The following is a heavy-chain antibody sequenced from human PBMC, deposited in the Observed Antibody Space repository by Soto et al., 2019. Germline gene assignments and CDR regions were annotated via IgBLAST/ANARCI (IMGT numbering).Heavy chain of an antibody. Sequence: ASVKVSCKASGYTFTSYGISWVRQAPGQGLEWMGWISAYNGNTNYAQKLQGRVTMTTDTSTSTAYMELRSLRSDDTAVYYCARVFFPNYDFWSGYVTDWFDPWGQGTLVTVSS. D-gene: IGHD3-3*01. CDR1: GYTFTSYG. V-gene: IGHV1-18*01. CDR3: ARVFFPNYDFWSGYVTDWFDP. J-gene: IGHJ5*02. CDR2: ISAYNGNT.